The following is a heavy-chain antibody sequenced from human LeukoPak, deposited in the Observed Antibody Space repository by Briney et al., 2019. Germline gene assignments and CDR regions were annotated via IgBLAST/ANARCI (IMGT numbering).Heavy chain of an antibody. CDR3: ATDSSGYYNIFDY. V-gene: IGHV1-46*01. J-gene: IGHJ4*02. CDR1: GYTFTGYY. Sequence: ASVKVSCKASGYTFTGYYMHWVRQAPGQGLEWMGIINPTGGSTTYAQKFQGRVTMTRDTSTSTVYMELSSLRSDDTAVYYCATDSSGYYNIFDYWGQGTLVTVSS. CDR2: INPTGGST. D-gene: IGHD3-22*01.